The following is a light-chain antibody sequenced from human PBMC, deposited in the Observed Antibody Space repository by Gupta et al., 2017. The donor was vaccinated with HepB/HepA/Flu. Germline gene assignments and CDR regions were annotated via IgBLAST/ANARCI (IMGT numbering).Light chain of an antibody. Sequence: EIVLTQSPGTLSLSPGERATLSCRASQSISSFLAWYQQTPGQAPRLLIYGASNRATGIPARFSGSGSGTDFTLTISNLEPEDFAVYYCQQRYNWRLTFGGGTKVEIK. CDR1: QSISSF. CDR3: QQRYNWRLT. CDR2: GAS. V-gene: IGKV3-11*01. J-gene: IGKJ4*01.